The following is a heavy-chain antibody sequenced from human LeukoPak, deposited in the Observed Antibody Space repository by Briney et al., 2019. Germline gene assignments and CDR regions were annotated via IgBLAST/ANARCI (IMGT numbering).Heavy chain of an antibody. Sequence: ASVTVSCKASGYTFTGYYMHWVRQAPGQGLEWMGWINPNSGGTNYAQKFQGRVTMTRDTSVSTAYMELSRLRSDDTAVYYCARGFKLGLQFSLGVGYWGQGTLVTVSS. CDR3: ARGFKLGLQFSLGVGY. J-gene: IGHJ4*02. D-gene: IGHD5-24*01. V-gene: IGHV1-2*02. CDR1: GYTFTGYY. CDR2: INPNSGGT.